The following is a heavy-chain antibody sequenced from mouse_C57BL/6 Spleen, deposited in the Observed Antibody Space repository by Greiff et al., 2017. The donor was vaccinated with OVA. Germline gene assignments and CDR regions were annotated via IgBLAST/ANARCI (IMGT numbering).Heavy chain of an antibody. V-gene: IGHV5-12*01. J-gene: IGHJ2*01. CDR1: GFTFSDYY. Sequence: DVKLVESGGGLVQPGGSLKLSCAASGFTFSDYYMYWVRQTPEKRLEWVAYISNGGGSTYYPDTVKGRFTISRDNAKNTLYLQMSRLKSEDTAMYYCARQGIYYDFDYWGQGTTLTVSS. D-gene: IGHD2-4*01. CDR2: ISNGGGST. CDR3: ARQGIYYDFDY.